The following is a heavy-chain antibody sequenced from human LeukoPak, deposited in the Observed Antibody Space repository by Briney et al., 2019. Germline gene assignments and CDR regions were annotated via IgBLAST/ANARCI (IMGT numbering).Heavy chain of an antibody. D-gene: IGHD2-21*02. V-gene: IGHV3-23*01. J-gene: IGHJ4*02. CDR3: VKEGPLCGGDCYGLFDY. Sequence: GGSLRLSCAASGFTFSNYAVAWVRQTPGKGLEWASVITNRGIAAYYADSVKGRFTTFRDNSKNTLYLQMNGLRAEDTAVYYCVKEGPLCGGDCYGLFDYWGQGTLVTVSS. CDR1: GFTFSNYA. CDR2: ITNRGIAA.